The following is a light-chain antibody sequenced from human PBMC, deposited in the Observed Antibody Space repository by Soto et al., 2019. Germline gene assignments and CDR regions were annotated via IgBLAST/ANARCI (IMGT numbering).Light chain of an antibody. V-gene: IGKV1-5*03. CDR1: QTISSW. Sequence: HSASTLSGSVGDRLTIPCRASQTISSWFSWYQQKPGKAPKLLIYKASTLKSGVPSRFSGSGSGTDFTLTISSLQPEDFATYYCPQDYNYPRTFGQGTMVDI. J-gene: IGKJ1*01. CDR2: KAS. CDR3: PQDYNYPRT.